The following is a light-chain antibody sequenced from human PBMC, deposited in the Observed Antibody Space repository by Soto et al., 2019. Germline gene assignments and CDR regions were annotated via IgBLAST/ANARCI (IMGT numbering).Light chain of an antibody. CDR3: SAYAGSTFV. CDR1: SSDVGGYNY. CDR2: EVT. Sequence: VLTQPPSASGSPGQSVTISCTGTSSDVGGYNYVSWYQQHPGKAPKVMIYEVTKRPSGVPDRFSGSKSGNTASLTVSGLQAEDESDYYCSAYAGSTFVFGTGTKVTVL. V-gene: IGLV2-8*01. J-gene: IGLJ1*01.